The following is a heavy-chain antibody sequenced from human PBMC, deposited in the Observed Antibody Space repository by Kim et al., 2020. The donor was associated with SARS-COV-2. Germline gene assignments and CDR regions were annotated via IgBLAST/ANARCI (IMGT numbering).Heavy chain of an antibody. J-gene: IGHJ4*02. V-gene: IGHV4-34*01. CDR2: INHSGST. D-gene: IGHD4-17*01. Sequence: SETLSLTCAVYGGSFSGYYWSWILQPPGKGLEWIGEINHSGSTNYNPSLKSRVTISVDTSKNQFSLKLSSVTAADTAVYYCARVQDGDYGIDYWGQGTLVTVSS. CDR3: ARVQDGDYGIDY. CDR1: GGSFSGYY.